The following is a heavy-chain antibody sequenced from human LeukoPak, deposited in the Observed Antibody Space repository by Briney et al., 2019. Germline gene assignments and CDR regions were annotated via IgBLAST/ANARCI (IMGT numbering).Heavy chain of an antibody. V-gene: IGHV4-39*01. CDR3: ARRGLAVAAH. CDR1: DGSISSSNYY. CDR2: IYYGGTT. Sequence: SETLSLTCTVSDGSISSSNYYWAWIRQPPGKGLEWIGSIYYGGTTYYSPSLKSRVTISADSSKNQFSLRLTSVTAADTAVYYCARRGLAVAAHWGQGSLVTVSS. J-gene: IGHJ4*02. D-gene: IGHD6-19*01.